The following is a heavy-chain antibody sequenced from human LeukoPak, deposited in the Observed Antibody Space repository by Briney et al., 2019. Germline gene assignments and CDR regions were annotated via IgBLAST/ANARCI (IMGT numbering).Heavy chain of an antibody. V-gene: IGHV3-49*02. D-gene: IGHD2-21*02. Sequence: EHAASVKGRFTISRDDSKSIAYLQMNSLKTEDTAVYHCPRCGGDCFHFDYWGQGTLVTVSS. J-gene: IGHJ4*02. CDR3: PRCGGDCFHFDY.